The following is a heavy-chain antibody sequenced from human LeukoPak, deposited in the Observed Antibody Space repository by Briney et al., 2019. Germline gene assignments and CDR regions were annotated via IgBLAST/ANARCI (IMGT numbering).Heavy chain of an antibody. CDR2: LSWNGGTI. CDR3: AKGRSPRPNYGGNSVDY. J-gene: IGHJ4*02. CDR1: GFTFDDYA. Sequence: RRSLRLSCAASGFTFDDYAMHWVRQAPGKGLEWVSGLSWNGGTIGYADSVKGRFSISRDNAKNTLYLHMNSLRPEDTALYYCAKGRSPRPNYGGNSVDYWGQGTLVTVSS. D-gene: IGHD4-23*01. V-gene: IGHV3-9*01.